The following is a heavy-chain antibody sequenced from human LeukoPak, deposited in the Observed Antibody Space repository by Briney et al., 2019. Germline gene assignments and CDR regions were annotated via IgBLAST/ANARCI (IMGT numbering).Heavy chain of an antibody. CDR3: ARLGTFRQWLVPYFDY. CDR2: IYHSGTT. Sequence: KPSETLSLTCTVSGYSISSGYYWGWIRQSPGKGLELIGSIYHSGTTYYNPSLKSRVTISVDTSKNQFSLKLSSVTAADTAVYYCARLGTFRQWLVPYFDYWGQGTLVTISS. D-gene: IGHD6-19*01. V-gene: IGHV4-38-2*02. J-gene: IGHJ4*02. CDR1: GYSISSGYY.